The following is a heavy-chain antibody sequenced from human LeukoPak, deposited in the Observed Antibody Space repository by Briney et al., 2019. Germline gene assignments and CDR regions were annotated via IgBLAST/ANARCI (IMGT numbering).Heavy chain of an antibody. CDR3: AKEGPSYGDYSYYYYYMDV. CDR1: GFTVSSYE. Sequence: GGSLRLSCAASGFTVSSYEMNWVRQAPGKGLEWVSYISSSGSTIYYADSVKGRFTISRDNSKNSLYLQMNSLRAEDTALYYCAKEGPSYGDYSYYYYYMDVWGKGTTVTVSS. D-gene: IGHD4-17*01. CDR2: ISSSGSTI. J-gene: IGHJ6*03. V-gene: IGHV3-48*03.